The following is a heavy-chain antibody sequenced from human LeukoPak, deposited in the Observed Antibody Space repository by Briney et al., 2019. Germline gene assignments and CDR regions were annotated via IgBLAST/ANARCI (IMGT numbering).Heavy chain of an antibody. V-gene: IGHV3-30*18. CDR3: AKDDDSDGSVSYYNELDY. D-gene: IGHD3-10*01. J-gene: IGHJ4*02. CDR2: ISYDGGNK. Sequence: PGGSLRLSCEASGFTFSSYGMHWVRQAPGKGLEWVAVISYDGGNKYYADSVKGRFTISRDNSKNTLYLQMNSLRAEDTAVYYCAKDDDSDGSVSYYNELDYWGQGTLVTVSS. CDR1: GFTFSSYG.